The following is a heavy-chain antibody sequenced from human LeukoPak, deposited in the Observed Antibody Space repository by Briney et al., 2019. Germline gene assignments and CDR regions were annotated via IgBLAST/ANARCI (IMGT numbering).Heavy chain of an antibody. CDR1: GGSISSSSYY. CDR3: ARSPIYSSSSGIYYYYYYMDV. J-gene: IGHJ6*03. D-gene: IGHD6-6*01. CDR2: IYCSGNP. Sequence: SETLSLTCTVSGGSISSSSYYWDWIRQPPGKRLEWIGSIYCSGNPYYTTTIKRRVTISIDTSTTHSSLKLTSVTAADTAVYYCARSPIYSSSSGIYYYYYYMDVWGKGTTVTVSS. V-gene: IGHV4-39*07.